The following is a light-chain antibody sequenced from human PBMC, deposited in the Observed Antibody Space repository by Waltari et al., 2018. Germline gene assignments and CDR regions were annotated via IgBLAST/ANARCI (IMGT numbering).Light chain of an antibody. V-gene: IGLV1-40*01. CDR2: GST. CDR1: SSNIGADYD. Sequence: QSVLTPPPSLSGAPGQRVTISRTGSSSNIGADYDVPWYQQLPGTAPNLLIYGSTNRPSGVPDRFSASKSGTSASLAITGLQAEDEADYYCQSYDNSLSGWVFGGGTKLTVL. J-gene: IGLJ3*02. CDR3: QSYDNSLSGWV.